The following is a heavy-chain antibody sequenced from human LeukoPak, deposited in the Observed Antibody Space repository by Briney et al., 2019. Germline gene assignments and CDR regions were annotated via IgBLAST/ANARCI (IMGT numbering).Heavy chain of an antibody. V-gene: IGHV4-38-2*02. CDR3: ARDFAYLVVPAEYYFDY. D-gene: IGHD2-2*01. J-gene: IGHJ4*02. Sequence: SETLSLTCTVSGYSINSGYYWGWIRQPPGKGLEWIGSIYHSGSTYYNPSLKSRVTISVDTSKNQFSLKLRSVTAADTAVYYCARDFAYLVVPAEYYFDYWGQGTLVTVSS. CDR1: GYSINSGYY. CDR2: IYHSGST.